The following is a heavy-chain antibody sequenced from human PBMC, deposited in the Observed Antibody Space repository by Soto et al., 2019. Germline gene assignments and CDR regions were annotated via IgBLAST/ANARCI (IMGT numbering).Heavy chain of an antibody. D-gene: IGHD2-15*01. Sequence: EVQLLESGGGLVQPGGSLRLSCVASGFTFRSNSMSWVRQAPGKGLEWVSAISGSRDYIFYADSVRGRFTISRDNSKNTLYLQMNSLGAEDTAEYYCVKCSIGCCIKNYFDYWGQGTLVAVSS. CDR3: VKCSIGCCIKNYFDY. V-gene: IGHV3-23*01. CDR1: GFTFRSNS. J-gene: IGHJ4*02. CDR2: ISGSRDYI.